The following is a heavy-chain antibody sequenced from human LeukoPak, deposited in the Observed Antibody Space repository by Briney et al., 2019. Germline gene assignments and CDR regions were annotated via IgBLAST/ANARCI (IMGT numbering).Heavy chain of an antibody. J-gene: IGHJ4*02. V-gene: IGHV3-74*01. D-gene: IGHD2-15*01. CDR2: ISTDGSET. Sequence: GGSLRLSCAASGFSFSSYWMHCVRQAPGKGLVWVSCISTDGSETRYADSVKGRFTISRDNAKNTLYLQMNSLTAEDTAVYYCATCSGGRCYSKGFDYWGQGTLVTVSS. CDR3: ATCSGGRCYSKGFDY. CDR1: GFSFSSYW.